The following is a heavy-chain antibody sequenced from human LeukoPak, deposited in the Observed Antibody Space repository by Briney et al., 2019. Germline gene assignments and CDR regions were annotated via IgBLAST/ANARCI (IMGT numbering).Heavy chain of an antibody. V-gene: IGHV1-46*01. D-gene: IGHD3-9*01. J-gene: IGHJ4*02. CDR3: ARDMAYYDILTGYQGDFDY. CDR2: VNPSGGGT. Sequence: GASVKVSFKASGYTFTTYYIHWVRQAPGQGLEWMGVVNPSGGGTTYAQMFQGRVTITRDTATSTVYMELSRLRSDDTAVYYCARDMAYYDILTGYQGDFDYWGQGTLVTVSS. CDR1: GYTFTTYY.